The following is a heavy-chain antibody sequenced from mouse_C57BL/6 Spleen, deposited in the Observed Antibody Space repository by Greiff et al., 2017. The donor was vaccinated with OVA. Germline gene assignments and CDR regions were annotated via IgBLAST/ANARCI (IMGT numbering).Heavy chain of an antibody. Sequence: VQLQQSGPELVKPGASVKISCKASGYSFTGYYMNWVKQSPEKSLEWIGEINPSTGGTTYNQKFKAKATLTVDKSSSTAYMQLKSLTSEDSAVYYSASGSSYRYYAMDYWGQGTSVTVSS. D-gene: IGHD1-1*01. J-gene: IGHJ4*01. CDR1: GYSFTGYY. CDR2: INPSTGGT. V-gene: IGHV1-42*01. CDR3: ASGSSYRYYAMDY.